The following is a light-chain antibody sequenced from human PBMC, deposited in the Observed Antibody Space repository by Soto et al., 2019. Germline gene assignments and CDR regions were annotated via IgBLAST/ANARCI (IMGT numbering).Light chain of an antibody. J-gene: IGKJ3*01. V-gene: IGKV3-11*01. Sequence: EILLTQSPDTLSLSPGEAATLSCSASQSVNCFLAWFQHKPGQAPRLLIFDASHRASGVPARFSGTGSGTDYNLTISSLEPDDFGTYYCQQRGTGPKTFGPGTHV. CDR2: DAS. CDR1: QSVNCF. CDR3: QQRGTGPKT.